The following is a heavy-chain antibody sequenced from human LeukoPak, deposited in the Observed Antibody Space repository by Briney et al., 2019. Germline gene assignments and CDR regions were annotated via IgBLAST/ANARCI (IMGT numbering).Heavy chain of an antibody. V-gene: IGHV3-23*01. D-gene: IGHD3-22*01. CDR1: GFTFHNFA. CDR3: VKDRPNYYESNGDYYKRDGDF. J-gene: IGHJ4*02. CDR2: ISSSGEFT. Sequence: GGSLRLSCAASGFTFHNFAMSWVRQAPGKGLEWVSSISSSGEFTFYADSVKGRFTIFRDNSRYTLYLQMNSLRAEDAAMYYCVKDRPNYYESNGDYYKRDGDFWGQGTLVTVSA.